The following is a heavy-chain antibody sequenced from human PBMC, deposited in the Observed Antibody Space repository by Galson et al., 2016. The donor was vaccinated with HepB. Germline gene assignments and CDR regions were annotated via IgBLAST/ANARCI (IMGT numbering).Heavy chain of an antibody. CDR3: ARALYLDV. CDR2: ISGGSFNI. V-gene: IGHV3-21*01. Sequence: LRLSCAASGFTFSSYAMNWVRQAPGKGLEWVSSISGGSFNINYAESVKGRFTISRDEAENTLYLEMSSLRVEDTAGYYWARALYLDVWGQGTTVTVSS. J-gene: IGHJ6*02. CDR1: GFTFSSYA. D-gene: IGHD2-21*01.